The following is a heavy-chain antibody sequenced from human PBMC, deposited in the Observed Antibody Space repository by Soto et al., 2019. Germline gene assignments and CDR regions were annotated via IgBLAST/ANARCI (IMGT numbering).Heavy chain of an antibody. CDR3: ARMASAGTLNWFDP. V-gene: IGHV1-8*02. J-gene: IGHJ5*02. CDR2: MNPGSGKT. CDR1: GYTCINFD. D-gene: IGHD6-13*01. Sequence: QVQLVQSGAEVKEPGASVRVSCKASGYTCINFDISWGRQAAGQELEWLGWMNPGSGKTSYASKFQGRVAMTRDASTGTSQLEPRSLTSDDTAVYYCARMASAGTLNWFDPWGQGTLVTVSS.